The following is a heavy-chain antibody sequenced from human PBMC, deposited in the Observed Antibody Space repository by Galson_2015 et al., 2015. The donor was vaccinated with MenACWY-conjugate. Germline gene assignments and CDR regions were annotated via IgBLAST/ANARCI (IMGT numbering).Heavy chain of an antibody. CDR2: IKQGGSVK. CDR3: AREEWRSGPVCLN. V-gene: IGHV3-7*03. J-gene: IGHJ1*01. Sequence: SLRLSCAASGFTLSTYWLSWVRQAPGQGLEWVANIKQGGSVKYYVGSVKGRFTISRDNATNSVYLQMNSLGADDTAVYYCAREEWRSGPVCLNWGQGTLVTVSS. CDR1: GFTLSTYW. D-gene: IGHD2-15*01.